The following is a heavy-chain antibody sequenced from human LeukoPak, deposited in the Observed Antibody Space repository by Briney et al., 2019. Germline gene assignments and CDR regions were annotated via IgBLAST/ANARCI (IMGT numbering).Heavy chain of an antibody. J-gene: IGHJ4*02. D-gene: IGHD3-22*01. CDR2: ISYDGSNK. Sequence: GGSLRLSCAASGFTFSSYAMHWVRQAPGKGLEWVAVISYDGSNKYYADSVKGRFTISRDNSKNTLYLQMNSLRAEDTAVYYCAREATYYYDSSGYYNHYDYWGQGTLVTVSS. CDR1: GFTFSSYA. CDR3: AREATYYYDSSGYYNHYDY. V-gene: IGHV3-30*04.